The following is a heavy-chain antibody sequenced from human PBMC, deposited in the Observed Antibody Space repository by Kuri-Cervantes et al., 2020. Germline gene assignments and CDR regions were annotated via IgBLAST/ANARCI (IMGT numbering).Heavy chain of an antibody. Sequence: SETLSLTCAVYGGSFSGYYWSWIRQPPGKGLEWIGEINHSGSTNYNPSLKSRVTMSVDTSKNQFSLKLSSVTAADTAVYYCAGGYPPGDYWGQGTLVTVSS. V-gene: IGHV4-34*01. CDR3: AGGYPPGDY. CDR1: GGSFSGYY. D-gene: IGHD5-12*01. J-gene: IGHJ4*02. CDR2: INHSGST.